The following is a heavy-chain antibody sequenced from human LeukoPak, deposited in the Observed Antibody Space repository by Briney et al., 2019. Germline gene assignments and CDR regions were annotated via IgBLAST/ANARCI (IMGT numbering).Heavy chain of an antibody. CDR2: INHSGST. CDR3: ARGRGGFTMVRGVMGPFAFDI. Sequence: SETLSLTCAVYGGPFSGYYWSWIRQPPGKGLEWIGEINHSGSTNYNPSLKSRITISVDTSKNQFSLKLSSVTAADTAVYYCARGRGGFTMVRGVMGPFAFDIWGRGTMVTVSS. D-gene: IGHD3-10*01. CDR1: GGPFSGYY. V-gene: IGHV4-34*01. J-gene: IGHJ3*02.